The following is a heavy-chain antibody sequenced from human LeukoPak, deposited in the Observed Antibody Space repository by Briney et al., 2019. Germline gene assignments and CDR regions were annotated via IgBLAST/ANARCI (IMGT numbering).Heavy chain of an antibody. CDR2: IYYSGST. CDR3: ARSSGLFSTFDY. Sequence: SQTLSLTCAVSGGSISSGGYSWSWIRQPPGTGLEWIGYIYYSGSTNYNPSLKSRVTISVDTSKNQFSLKLSSVTAADTAVYYCARSSGLFSTFDYWGQGTLVTVSS. D-gene: IGHD3-10*01. CDR1: GGSISSGGYS. V-gene: IGHV4-30-4*07. J-gene: IGHJ4*02.